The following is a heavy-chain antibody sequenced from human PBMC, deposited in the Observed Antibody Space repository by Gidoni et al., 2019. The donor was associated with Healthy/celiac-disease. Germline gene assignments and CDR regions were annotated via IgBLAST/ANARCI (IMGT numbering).Heavy chain of an antibody. V-gene: IGHV3-7*03. D-gene: IGHD3-22*01. CDR3: ARDLYYYDSSGYSYYFDY. CDR2: IKQDGSEK. J-gene: IGHJ4*02. Sequence: EVQLVESGGGLVQPGGSLRLSCAASGFTFSSYCMSWVRQAPGKGLEWVANIKQDGSEKYYVDSVKGRFTISRDNAKNSLYLQMNSLRAEDTAVYYCARDLYYYDSSGYSYYFDYWGQGTLVTVSS. CDR1: GFTFSSYC.